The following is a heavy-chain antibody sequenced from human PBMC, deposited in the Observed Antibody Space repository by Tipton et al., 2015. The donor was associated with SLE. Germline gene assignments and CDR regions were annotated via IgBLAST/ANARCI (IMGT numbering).Heavy chain of an antibody. V-gene: IGHV4-39*07. CDR3: ARVDGYNYGWFDP. CDR1: GGYIKSTSYH. D-gene: IGHD5-24*01. Sequence: GLVKPSETLSLICTVSGGYIKSTSYHWGWIRQPPGKGLEWIGSIYHSGTTYYNPSLKTRVTKSVDTSKNQFSLKLSSVTAADTAVYYCARVDGYNYGWFDPWGQGTLVTVSS. J-gene: IGHJ5*02. CDR2: IYHSGTT.